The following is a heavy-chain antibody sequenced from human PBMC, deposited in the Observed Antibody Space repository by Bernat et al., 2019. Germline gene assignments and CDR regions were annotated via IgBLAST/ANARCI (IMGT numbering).Heavy chain of an antibody. CDR3: ARGLLWFGELLATSYGMDV. J-gene: IGHJ6*02. CDR1: GYTFTSYA. V-gene: IGHV1-3*01. D-gene: IGHD3-10*01. CDR2: INAGNGNT. Sequence: QVQLVQSGAEVKKPGASVKVSCKASGYTFTSYAMHWVRQAPGQRLEWMGWINAGNGNTKYSQKFQGRVTITRDTSASTAYMELSSLRSEDTAVYYCARGLLWFGELLATSYGMDVWGQGTTVTVSS.